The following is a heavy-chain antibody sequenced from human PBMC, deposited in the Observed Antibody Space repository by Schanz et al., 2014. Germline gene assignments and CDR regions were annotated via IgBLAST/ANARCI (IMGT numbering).Heavy chain of an antibody. CDR1: SDSISHYY. CDR2: IYDRGST. D-gene: IGHD4-17*01. Sequence: QVQLQESGPGLVKPSETLSLTCTVPSDSISHYYLSWIRQPPGKELEWVAFIYDRGSTSYNPSLNRRVTISLDTPKTQFPLKLTSVTAADTAVYYCARHRVYGAFDLWGQGTLVTVSS. J-gene: IGHJ4*02. V-gene: IGHV4-59*08. CDR3: ARHRVYGAFDL.